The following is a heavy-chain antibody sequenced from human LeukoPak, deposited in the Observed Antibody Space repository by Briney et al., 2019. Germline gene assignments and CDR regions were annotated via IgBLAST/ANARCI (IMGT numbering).Heavy chain of an antibody. Sequence: PGGSLRLSCAASGFTFSNYWMTWVRQAPGKGLEWVANMRLDGSEKYYVDSVKGRFTISRDNAKNSLYLQMNSLRAEDTAVYYCVGLGENYWGQGTLVTVSS. D-gene: IGHD3-10*01. J-gene: IGHJ4*02. V-gene: IGHV3-7*02. CDR3: VGLGENY. CDR1: GFTFSNYW. CDR2: MRLDGSEK.